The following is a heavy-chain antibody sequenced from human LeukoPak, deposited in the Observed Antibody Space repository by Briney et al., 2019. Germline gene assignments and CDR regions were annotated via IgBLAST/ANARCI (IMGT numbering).Heavy chain of an antibody. V-gene: IGHV3-53*01. D-gene: IGHD2-2*01. J-gene: IGHJ4*02. CDR2: IYSGGST. CDR1: GFTVSVNY. CDR3: ARDGSYARSFDY. Sequence: GGSLRLSCAASGFTVSVNYMSWVRQAPGKGLEWVSVIYSGGSTYYADSVKGRFTISRDNSKNTVYLQMSSLRAEDTAVYYCARDGSYARSFDYWGQGTLVTVSS.